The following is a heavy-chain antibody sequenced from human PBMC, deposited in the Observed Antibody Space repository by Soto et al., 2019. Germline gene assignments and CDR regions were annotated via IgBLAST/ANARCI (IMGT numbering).Heavy chain of an antibody. CDR2: IIPIFGTA. V-gene: IGHV1-69*01. CDR3: ARDPDSGNWFDP. D-gene: IGHD3-10*01. J-gene: IGHJ5*02. CDR1: GGTFSSYA. Sequence: QVQLVQSGAEVQKPGSSVKVSCKASGGTFSSYAISWVRQAPGQGLEWMGGIIPIFGTANYAQKFQDRVTITADESTSTAYMELSSLRSEDTAVYYCARDPDSGNWFDPWGQGTLVTVSS.